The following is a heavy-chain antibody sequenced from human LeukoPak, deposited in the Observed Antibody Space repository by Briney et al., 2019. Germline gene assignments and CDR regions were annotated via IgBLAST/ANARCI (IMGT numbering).Heavy chain of an antibody. Sequence: SETLSLTCTVSGGSISSHYWSWLRQPPGKGLEWIGYIYYSGSTNYNRSLKSRVTISVDTSKNQFSLKLSSVTAADTAVYYCARALYGDYWYFDLWGRGTLVTVSS. CDR1: GGSISSHY. CDR3: ARALYGDYWYFDL. CDR2: IYYSGST. J-gene: IGHJ2*01. V-gene: IGHV4-59*11. D-gene: IGHD3-10*01.